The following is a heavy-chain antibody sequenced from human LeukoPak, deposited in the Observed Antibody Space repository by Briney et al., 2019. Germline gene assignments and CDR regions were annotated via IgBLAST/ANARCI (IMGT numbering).Heavy chain of an antibody. J-gene: IGHJ4*02. D-gene: IGHD6-13*01. V-gene: IGHV1-2*02. Sequence: ASVTVSCKASGYTFTGYYMHWVRQAPGQGLEWMAWINPNSGGTYYAQNFHDRITMTRDTSISTAYMELSRLRSEDTAVFYCAVPLATAYLDYWGQGTLVTVSS. CDR1: GYTFTGYY. CDR2: INPNSGGT. CDR3: AVPLATAYLDY.